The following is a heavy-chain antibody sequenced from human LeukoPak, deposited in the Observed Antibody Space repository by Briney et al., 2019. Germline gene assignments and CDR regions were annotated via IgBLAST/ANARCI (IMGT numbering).Heavy chain of an antibody. CDR3: ARVMGYYYGSGMVAFDI. V-gene: IGHV4-59*08. CDR1: GGSISSYY. D-gene: IGHD3-10*01. CDR2: IHYTGST. J-gene: IGHJ3*02. Sequence: PSETLSLTCTVSGGSISSYYWSWIRQSPGKGLECIGYIHYTGSTNYNPSLKSRVTISVDTSKNQFSLKLSSVTAADTAVYYCARVMGYYYGSGMVAFDIWGQGTMVTVSS.